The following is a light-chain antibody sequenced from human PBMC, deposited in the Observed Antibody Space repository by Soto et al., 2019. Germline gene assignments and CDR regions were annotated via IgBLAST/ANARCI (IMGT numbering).Light chain of an antibody. V-gene: IGLV1-44*01. CDR3: AAWDDSLNGVV. Sequence: QSVLTQPPSASGTPGQRVTISCSGGSSNIGSHTVNWYQQLPGTAPRLLIYNTYYRPSGVPDRFSGSKSGTSASLAISGLQSEDEADYYCAAWDDSLNGVVFGGGTKVTVL. J-gene: IGLJ2*01. CDR1: SSNIGSHT. CDR2: NTY.